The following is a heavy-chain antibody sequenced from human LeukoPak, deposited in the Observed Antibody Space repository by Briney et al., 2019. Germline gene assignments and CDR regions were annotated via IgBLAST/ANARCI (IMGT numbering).Heavy chain of an antibody. Sequence: PGGSLRLSCAASGFTFNTHWRQWARQAPGKGLVWVSRINTDGTTTNYADSVKGRFTISRDNAKNTVSLQMSSLRVEDTAVYYCVRVDPIASGKHDYWGQGTLVTVSS. V-gene: IGHV3-74*01. CDR2: INTDGTTT. CDR3: VRVDPIASGKHDY. D-gene: IGHD5-12*01. CDR1: GFTFNTHW. J-gene: IGHJ4*02.